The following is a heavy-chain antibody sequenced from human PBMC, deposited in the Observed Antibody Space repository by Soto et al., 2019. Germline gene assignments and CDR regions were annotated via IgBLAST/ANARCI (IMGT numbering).Heavy chain of an antibody. J-gene: IGHJ4*02. CDR3: ARDPGTGYYDSSGYYYD. D-gene: IGHD3-22*01. Sequence: PGGSLRLSCAASGFTLSSYWMHWVRQAPGKGLVWVSRINSDGSSTSYADPVKGRFTISRDNAKNTLYLQMKSLRAEDTAVYYCARDPGTGYYDSSGYYYDWGQGTLVTVSS. CDR1: GFTLSSYW. V-gene: IGHV3-74*01. CDR2: INSDGSST.